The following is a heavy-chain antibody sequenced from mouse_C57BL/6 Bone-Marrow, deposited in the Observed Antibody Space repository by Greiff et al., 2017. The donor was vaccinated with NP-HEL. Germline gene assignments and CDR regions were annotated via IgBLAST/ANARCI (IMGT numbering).Heavy chain of an antibody. CDR1: GFTFSDYY. Sequence: EVQLVESEGGLVQPGSSMKLSCTASGFTFSDYYMAWVRQVPEKGLEWVANINYDGSSNYYLDSVKSRFIISRDNAKTILYLQMSSLKSEDTATYYCARDPNYYDYPHHYLDYWGQGTTLTVSS. D-gene: IGHD2-4*01. V-gene: IGHV5-16*01. CDR2: INYDGSSN. J-gene: IGHJ2*01. CDR3: ARDPNYYDYPHHYLDY.